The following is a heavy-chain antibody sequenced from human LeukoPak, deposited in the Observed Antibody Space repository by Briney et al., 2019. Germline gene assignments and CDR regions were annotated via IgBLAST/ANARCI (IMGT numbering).Heavy chain of an antibody. CDR3: ARQIDYYDSSGYRRRRWFDP. Sequence: PSETLSLTCTVSGGSISSYYWSWIRQPPGKGLEWIGYIYYSWSTNYNPSLKSRVTISVDTSKNQFSLKLSSVTAADTAVYYCARQIDYYDSSGYRRRRWFDPWGQGTLVTVSS. CDR1: GGSISSYY. D-gene: IGHD3-22*01. V-gene: IGHV4-59*08. CDR2: IYYSWST. J-gene: IGHJ5*02.